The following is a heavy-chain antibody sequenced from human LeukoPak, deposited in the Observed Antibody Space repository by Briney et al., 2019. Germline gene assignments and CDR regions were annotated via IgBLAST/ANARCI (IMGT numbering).Heavy chain of an antibody. CDR1: GGSISSYY. CDR2: MYTSGST. Sequence: SETLSLTCTVSGGSISSYYWSWIGQPAGKGLEWIGSMYTSGSTNYNPSLKSRVTMSVDTSKNQFSLKLSSVTAADTAVYYCARVVNLGYCSSTSCPNWFDPWGQGTLVTVSS. J-gene: IGHJ5*02. V-gene: IGHV4-4*07. D-gene: IGHD2-2*01. CDR3: ARVVNLGYCSSTSCPNWFDP.